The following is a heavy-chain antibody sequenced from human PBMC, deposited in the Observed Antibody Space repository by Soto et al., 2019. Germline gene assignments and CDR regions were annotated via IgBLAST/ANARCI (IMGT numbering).Heavy chain of an antibody. CDR2: IYYSGKT. CDR1: GASITSTTYF. Sequence: SETLSLTCTLSGASITSTTYFWAWIRQPPGKGLEWVGSIYYSGKTHYNPSLKSRVNISVDRSKNQFSLQMTSVTAADTAVYYCARDVFGEIRYFDWHSWFDPWGQGTLVTVSS. CDR3: ARDVFGEIRYFDWHSWFDP. D-gene: IGHD3-9*01. V-gene: IGHV4-39*07. J-gene: IGHJ5*02.